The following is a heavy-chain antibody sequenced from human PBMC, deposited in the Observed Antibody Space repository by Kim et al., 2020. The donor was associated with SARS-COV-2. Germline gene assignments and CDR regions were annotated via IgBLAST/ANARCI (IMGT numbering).Heavy chain of an antibody. CDR2: IRSKAYGGTT. CDR3: TRWLDDRLLWFGELLDRPFDY. CDR1: GFTFGDYA. D-gene: IGHD3-10*01. J-gene: IGHJ4*02. Sequence: GGSLRLSCTASGFTFGDYAMSWFRQAPGKGLEWVGFIRSKAYGGTTEYAASVKGRFTISRDDSKSIAYLQMNSLKTEDTAVYYCTRWLDDRLLWFGELLDRPFDYWGQGTLVTVSS. V-gene: IGHV3-49*03.